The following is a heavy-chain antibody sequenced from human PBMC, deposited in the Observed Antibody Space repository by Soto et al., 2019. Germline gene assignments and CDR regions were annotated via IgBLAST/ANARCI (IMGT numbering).Heavy chain of an antibody. J-gene: IGHJ1*01. D-gene: IGHD3-10*01. V-gene: IGHV3-43*01. Sequence: PVGSLRLSCAVSGFIFDEYTMHWVRQAPGKGLEWVSLITWDGGSTYYADSVKGRFTVSRDNSRNSLYLQMNSLRTEDTALYYCGTEESGRNYKYDFGRALRGQWTRATVSS. CDR3: GTEESGRNYKYDFGRAL. CDR2: ITWDGGST. CDR1: GFIFDEYT.